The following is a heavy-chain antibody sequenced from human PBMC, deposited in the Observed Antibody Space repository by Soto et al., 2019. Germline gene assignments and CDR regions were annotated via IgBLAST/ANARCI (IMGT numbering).Heavy chain of an antibody. J-gene: IGHJ3*02. V-gene: IGHV1-69*06. CDR1: GGTFSSYA. D-gene: IGHD2-8*01. CDR3: ARSVVLMVYADDAFDI. Sequence: QVQLVQSGAEVKKPGSSVKVSCKASGGTFSSYAISWVRQAPGQGLEWMGGNIPIFGTANYAQKFQGRVTITEDKSTSTAYMELSSLRSEDTAVYYCARSVVLMVYADDAFDIWGQGTMVTVSS. CDR2: NIPIFGTA.